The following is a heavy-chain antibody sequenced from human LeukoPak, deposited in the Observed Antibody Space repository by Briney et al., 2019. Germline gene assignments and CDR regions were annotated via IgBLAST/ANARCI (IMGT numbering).Heavy chain of an antibody. CDR1: GFTFDNYA. CDR3: AKVNTMVRGVISY. V-gene: IGHV3-23*01. CDR2: IIGSGTTT. D-gene: IGHD3-10*01. J-gene: IGHJ4*02. Sequence: GGSLRLSCAASGFTFDNYAMSWVRQAPGKGLEWVSAIIGSGTTTYYADSVKGRFTISRDNSKNTLYLQLNSLRAEDTAVYYCAKVNTMVRGVISYWGQGTLVTVSS.